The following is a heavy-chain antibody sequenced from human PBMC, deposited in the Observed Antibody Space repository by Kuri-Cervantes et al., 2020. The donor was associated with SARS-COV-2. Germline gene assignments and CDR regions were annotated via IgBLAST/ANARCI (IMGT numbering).Heavy chain of an antibody. Sequence: ETLSLTCAASGFTVGSNGMSWVRQAPGKGLEWVSSISGGSTYYADSRKGRFTISRDNSKNTLYLQMNSLRAEDTAVYYCAKPCHNGPPGFWGQGTLVTVSS. D-gene: IGHD2-8*01. J-gene: IGHJ4*02. CDR1: GFTVGSNG. CDR3: AKPCHNGPPGF. V-gene: IGHV3-38-3*01. CDR2: ISGGST.